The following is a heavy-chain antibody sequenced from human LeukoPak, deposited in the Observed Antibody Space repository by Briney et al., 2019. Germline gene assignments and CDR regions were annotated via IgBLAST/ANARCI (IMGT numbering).Heavy chain of an antibody. CDR3: AREEVPAAIPVFGY. Sequence: ASVKVSGKASGYTFTGYYMHWVRQAPGQGLEWMGWINPNSGGTNYAQKFQGRVTMTRDTSISTAYMELSRLRSDDTAVYYCAREEVPAAIPVFGYWGQGTLVTVSS. V-gene: IGHV1-2*02. D-gene: IGHD2-2*02. J-gene: IGHJ4*02. CDR1: GYTFTGYY. CDR2: INPNSGGT.